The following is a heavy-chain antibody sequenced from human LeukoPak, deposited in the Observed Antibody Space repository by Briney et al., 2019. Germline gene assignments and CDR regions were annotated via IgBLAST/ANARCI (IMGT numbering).Heavy chain of an antibody. J-gene: IGHJ4*02. CDR3: ARDLRRRYCSGGSCYNTYYFDY. Sequence: PGGSLRLSCVASGFTFSSYEMNWVRQAPGKGLEWVSYISSSGSTIYYADSVKGRFTISRDNAKNSLYLQMNSLRAEDTAVYYCARDLRRRYCSGGSCYNTYYFDYWGQGTLVTVSS. CDR1: GFTFSSYE. CDR2: ISSSGSTI. V-gene: IGHV3-48*03. D-gene: IGHD2-15*01.